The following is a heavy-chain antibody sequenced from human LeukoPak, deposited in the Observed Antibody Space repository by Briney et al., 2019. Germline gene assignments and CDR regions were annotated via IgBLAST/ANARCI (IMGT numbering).Heavy chain of an antibody. CDR1: GFTFSSYE. V-gene: IGHV3-48*03. Sequence: PGGSLRLSCAASGFTFSSYEMNWVRQAPGKGLEWVSYISSSGSTIYYADSVKGRFTISRDNAKNSLYLQMNSLRAEDTAVYYCARDQGSASSGRYEEQYYYYGMDVWGQGTTVTVSS. CDR2: ISSSGSTI. D-gene: IGHD6-19*01. CDR3: ARDQGSASSGRYEEQYYYYGMDV. J-gene: IGHJ6*02.